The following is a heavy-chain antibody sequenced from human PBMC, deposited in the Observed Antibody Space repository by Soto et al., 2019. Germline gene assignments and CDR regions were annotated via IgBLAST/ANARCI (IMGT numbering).Heavy chain of an antibody. D-gene: IGHD2-15*01. J-gene: IGHJ4*02. CDR2: ISSRGDNT. Sequence: GGSLRLSCAASGFTFTSYAMSWVRQAPGKGLEWVSAISSRGDNTYYADSARGRFTISRDNSKNTLYLQMSSLRAEDTAVYYCANSFSPSSNDWYSHFDHWGQGTLVTVSS. CDR1: GFTFTSYA. V-gene: IGHV3-23*01. CDR3: ANSFSPSSNDWYSHFDH.